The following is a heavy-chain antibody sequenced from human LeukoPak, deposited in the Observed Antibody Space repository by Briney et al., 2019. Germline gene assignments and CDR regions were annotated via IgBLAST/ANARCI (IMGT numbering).Heavy chain of an antibody. CDR2: ISSSSSTI. D-gene: IGHD3-3*01. V-gene: IGHV3-48*01. CDR1: GFTFGSYS. J-gene: IGHJ4*02. CDR3: ARGPYKDFWSGYSDY. Sequence: GGSLRLSCSASGFTFGSYSMNWVRQAPGKGLEWVSYISSSSSTIYYADSVKARFTISRDNAKNSLYLQMNSLRVADTAVYYCARGPYKDFWSGYSDYWGQGTLVTVSS.